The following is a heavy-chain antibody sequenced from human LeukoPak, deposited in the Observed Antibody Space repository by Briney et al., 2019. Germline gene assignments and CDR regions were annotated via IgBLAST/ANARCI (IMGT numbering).Heavy chain of an antibody. J-gene: IGHJ5*02. V-gene: IGHV4-38-2*02. CDR2: IYHSGST. CDR3: ARDAQVAGTFWFDP. Sequence: PSETLSLTCTVSGDSISSGYCWCWIRQPPGKGLEWIGSIYHSGSTYYNPSLKSRVTISVDTSKNQFSLKLSSVTAADTAVYYCARDAQVAGTFWFDPWGQGTLVTVSS. CDR1: GDSISSGYC. D-gene: IGHD6-19*01.